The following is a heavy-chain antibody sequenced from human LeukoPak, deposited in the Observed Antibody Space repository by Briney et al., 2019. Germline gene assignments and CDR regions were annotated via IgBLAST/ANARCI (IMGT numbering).Heavy chain of an antibody. CDR3: ARDASGGILDAFDI. D-gene: IGHD3-10*01. J-gene: IGHJ3*02. CDR1: GGSISSGGYY. CDR2: IYYSGST. V-gene: IGHV4-31*03. Sequence: TSETLSLTCTVSGGSISSGGYYWSWIRQHPGKGLEWIGYIYYSGSTYYNPSLKSRVTISVDTSKNQFSLKLSSVTAADTAVYYCARDASGGILDAFDIWGQGTMVTVSS.